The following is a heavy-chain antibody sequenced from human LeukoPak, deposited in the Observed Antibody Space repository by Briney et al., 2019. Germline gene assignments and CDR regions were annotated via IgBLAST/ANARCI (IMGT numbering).Heavy chain of an antibody. J-gene: IGHJ5*02. CDR1: GGSISSYY. Sequence: SETLPLTCTVSGGSISSYYWSWIRQPAGKGLEWIGRIYTSGSTNYNPSLKSRVTMSVDTSKNQFSLKLSSVTAADTAVYYCARAQPGFNEVMNSSVFWFDPWGQGTLVTVSS. D-gene: IGHD6-19*01. V-gene: IGHV4-4*07. CDR3: ARAQPGFNEVMNSSVFWFDP. CDR2: IYTSGST.